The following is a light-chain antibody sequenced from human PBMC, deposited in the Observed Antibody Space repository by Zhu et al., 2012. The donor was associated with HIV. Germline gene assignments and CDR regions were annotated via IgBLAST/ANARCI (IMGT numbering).Light chain of an antibody. CDR1: QSINTY. CDR2: GAS. CDR3: QQFGSSPLT. V-gene: IGKV3-20*01. J-gene: IGKJ4*01. Sequence: EIVLTQSPGTLSLSPGERATLSCRASQSINTYLAWYQQKPGQAPRLLIYGASSRATGIPDRFSGSGPGTDFTLTINRLEPEDFAVYYCQQFGSSPLTFGGGTKVEIK.